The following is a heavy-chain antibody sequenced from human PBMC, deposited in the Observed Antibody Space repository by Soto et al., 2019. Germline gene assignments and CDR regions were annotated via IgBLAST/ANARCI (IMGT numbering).Heavy chain of an antibody. CDR1: GFTFSTYA. J-gene: IGHJ4*02. CDR2: ISADGGAT. D-gene: IGHD3-3*01. CDR3: TKLEMSASVY. Sequence: GGSLRLSCAASGFTFSTYAMTWFRQAPGKGLEWVSAISADGGATFHADSVKGRFTISRDNSRNTLYLQMNSLRVEDTAVYFCTKLEMSASVYWGQGTQVTVYS. V-gene: IGHV3-23*01.